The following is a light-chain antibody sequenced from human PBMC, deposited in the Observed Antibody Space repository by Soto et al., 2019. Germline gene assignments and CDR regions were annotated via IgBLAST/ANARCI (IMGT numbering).Light chain of an antibody. CDR3: LNYNGAPWT. CDR1: QGNSTY. CDR2: AAS. Sequence: DIQMTQSPSSLSASVGDRVTITCRASQGNSTYLVWYQQKPGTVPKLLIYAASTLQSGVPSRFSGSGSGTDFTLTISSLQLEDVATYYCLNYNGAPWTFGQGTKVEIK. V-gene: IGKV1-27*01. J-gene: IGKJ1*01.